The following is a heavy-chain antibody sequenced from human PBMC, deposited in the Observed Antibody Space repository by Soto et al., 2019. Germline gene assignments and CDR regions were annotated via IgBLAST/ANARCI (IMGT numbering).Heavy chain of an antibody. Sequence: EVQLVESGGGLVQPGGSLRLSCAASGFTFSSYWMSWVRQAPGKGLEWVANIKQDGSEKYYVDSVKGRFTISRDNAKNSLYLQMNSLRAEDTAVYYCARDGDYARYYFGYWGQGTLVTVSS. CDR2: IKQDGSEK. CDR1: GFTFSSYW. J-gene: IGHJ4*02. CDR3: ARDGDYARYYFGY. V-gene: IGHV3-7*01. D-gene: IGHD4-17*01.